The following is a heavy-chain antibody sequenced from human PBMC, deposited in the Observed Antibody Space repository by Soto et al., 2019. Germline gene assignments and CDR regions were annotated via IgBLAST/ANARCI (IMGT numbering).Heavy chain of an antibody. CDR1: GGSFSGYY. CDR2: INHSGST. CDR3: ARTYCSSTSCFGDYAFDI. Sequence: PSETLSLTCAVYGGSFSGYYWSWIRQPPGKGLEWIGEINHSGSTNYNPSLKSRVTISVDTSKNQFSLKLSSVTAADTAVYYCARTYCSSTSCFGDYAFDIWGQGTMVTVSS. V-gene: IGHV4-34*01. D-gene: IGHD2-2*01. J-gene: IGHJ3*02.